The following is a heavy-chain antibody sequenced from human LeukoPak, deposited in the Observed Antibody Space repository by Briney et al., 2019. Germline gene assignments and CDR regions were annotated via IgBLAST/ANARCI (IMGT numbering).Heavy chain of an antibody. Sequence: SETLSLTCAVSGGSISSSNWRSWVRQPPGKGLEWIGEIYHSGSTNYNPSLKSRVTISVDRSKNQFSLKLSSVTAADTAVYYCARHPQPNYAGELGFDPWGQGTLVTVSS. J-gene: IGHJ5*02. D-gene: IGHD4/OR15-4a*01. CDR1: GGSISSSNW. CDR3: ARHPQPNYAGELGFDP. CDR2: IYHSGST. V-gene: IGHV4-4*02.